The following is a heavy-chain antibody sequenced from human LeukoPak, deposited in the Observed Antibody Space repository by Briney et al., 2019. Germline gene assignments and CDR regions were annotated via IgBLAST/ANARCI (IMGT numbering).Heavy chain of an antibody. D-gene: IGHD6-6*01. J-gene: IGHJ4*02. CDR2: ISGSGGST. CDR3: AKIPSSSRNY. Sequence: GGSLRLSCAASGFTFDDYAMHWVRQAPGKGLEWVSAISGSGGSTYYADSVKGRFTISRDNSKNTLYLQMNSLRAEDTAVYYCAKIPSSSRNYWGQGTLVTVSS. CDR1: GFTFDDYA. V-gene: IGHV3-23*01.